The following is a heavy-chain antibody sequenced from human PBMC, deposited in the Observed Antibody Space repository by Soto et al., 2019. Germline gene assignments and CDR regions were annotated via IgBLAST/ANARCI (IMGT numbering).Heavy chain of an antibody. V-gene: IGHV1-18*01. Sequence: QVQLVQSGAEVKKPGASVKVSCKASGYTFTSYGISGVRQAPGQGLECMVWISAYNGTNNYAQKLQGRVTMTTDTSTSTAYMELMSLRSDDTAVYYCARVRATVTTPFDDWGLGTLVTVSS. CDR3: ARVRATVTTPFDD. CDR2: ISAYNGTN. D-gene: IGHD4-4*01. J-gene: IGHJ4*02. CDR1: GYTFTSYG.